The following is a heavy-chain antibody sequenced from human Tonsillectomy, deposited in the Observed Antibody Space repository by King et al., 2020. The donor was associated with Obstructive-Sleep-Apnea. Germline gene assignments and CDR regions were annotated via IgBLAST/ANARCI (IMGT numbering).Heavy chain of an antibody. Sequence: QLQESGPGLVKPLETLSLTCTGSGGSISSYYWSCIRQHPGKGMEWIGYIYFRVRTNSQPSLKSRVTISVETSKNQFSLKLNSVTAADTAVYYCARLGRGGVYFDYWGQGTLVTVSS. CDR1: GGSISSYY. D-gene: IGHD2-8*02. CDR3: ARLGRGGVYFDY. V-gene: IGHV4-59*08. CDR2: IYFRVRT. J-gene: IGHJ4*02.